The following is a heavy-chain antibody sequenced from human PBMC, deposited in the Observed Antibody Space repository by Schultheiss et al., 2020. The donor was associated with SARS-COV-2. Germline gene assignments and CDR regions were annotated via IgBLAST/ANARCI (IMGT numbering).Heavy chain of an antibody. V-gene: IGHV4-59*08. Sequence: SETLSLTCTVSGASINSDYWNWIRQSPGKGLEWIGFIHDSGITNYNPSLKSRVTISVDTSKNQFSLKLTSVIAADTAVYYCARRRSDGNWWLDTWGQGTLVTVSS. D-gene: IGHD2-8*02. J-gene: IGHJ5*02. CDR1: GASINSDY. CDR3: ARRRSDGNWWLDT. CDR2: IHDSGIT.